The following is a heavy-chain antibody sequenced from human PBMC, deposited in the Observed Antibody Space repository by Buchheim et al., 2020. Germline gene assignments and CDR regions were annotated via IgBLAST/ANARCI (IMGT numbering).Heavy chain of an antibody. Sequence: QVQLVQSGAEVKKPGASVKISCEASGYALTSYDMHWVRQAPGQGLEWVGRINTSGGNTNYAPNFQGRITVTRDTSTSTVYMELRSPRSEDTAVYYCARERGDFWSGYNYYYGMDVWGQGTT. CDR2: INTSGGNT. CDR3: ARERGDFWSGYNYYYGMDV. J-gene: IGHJ6*02. D-gene: IGHD3-3*01. CDR1: GYALTSYD. V-gene: IGHV1-46*03.